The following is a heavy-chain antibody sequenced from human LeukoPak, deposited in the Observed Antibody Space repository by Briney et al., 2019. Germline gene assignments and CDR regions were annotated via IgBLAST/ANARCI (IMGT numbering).Heavy chain of an antibody. CDR2: IYYSGST. J-gene: IGHJ4*02. V-gene: IGHV4-59*01. Sequence: PSETLSLTCTVSGVSISSYYWSWIRQPPGKGLEWIGYIYYSGSTNYNPSLKSRVTISVDTSKNQFSLKLSSVTAADTAVYYCARLSCGTYPDYWGQGTLVTVSS. D-gene: IGHD1-26*01. CDR3: ARLSCGTYPDY. CDR1: GVSISSYY.